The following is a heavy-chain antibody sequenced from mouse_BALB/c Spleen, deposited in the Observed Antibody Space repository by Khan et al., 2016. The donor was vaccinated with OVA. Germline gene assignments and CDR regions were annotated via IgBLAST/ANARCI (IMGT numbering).Heavy chain of an antibody. CDR2: IDPESGDT. Sequence: VQLQQSGAELVRSGASVKLSCTASGFNIKDYYINWVRQRPEQGLEWIGWIDPESGDTEYAPKMQGKATMTADTSSNTAYLQLRSLTSEDSAVYYCNSDYYASVDYWGQGTTLTVSS. CDR3: NSDYYASVDY. D-gene: IGHD1-1*01. J-gene: IGHJ2*01. CDR1: GFNIKDYY. V-gene: IGHV14-4*02.